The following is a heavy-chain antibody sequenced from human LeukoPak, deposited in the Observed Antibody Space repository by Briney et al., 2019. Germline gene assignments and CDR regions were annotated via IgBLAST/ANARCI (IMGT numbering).Heavy chain of an antibody. V-gene: IGHV3-23*01. J-gene: IGHJ4*02. D-gene: IGHD4-23*01. CDR1: GFTFSSYA. Sequence: GGSLRLSCAASGFTFSSYAMSWVRQAPGKGLEWVSGISGSVISTYYADSVKGRFTISRDNSKNTLYLQMNSLRADDTALYYCAKDLRLSVGTSPFDYWGQGTLVTVSS. CDR3: AKDLRLSVGTSPFDY. CDR2: ISGSVIST.